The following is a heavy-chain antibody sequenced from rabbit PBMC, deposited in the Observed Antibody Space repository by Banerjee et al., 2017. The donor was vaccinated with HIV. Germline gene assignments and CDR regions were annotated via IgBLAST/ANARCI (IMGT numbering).Heavy chain of an antibody. CDR1: GFDFSSNA. Sequence: QSLEESGGGLVKPEGSLTLTCKASGFDFSSNAMCWVRQAPGKGLEWIACINTSSGNTVYATWAKGRFTISKTSSTTVTLQMTSLTAADTATYFCARDLAGVIGWNFNLWGPGTLVT. V-gene: IGHV1S40*01. CDR3: ARDLAGVIGWNFNL. CDR2: INTSSGNT. D-gene: IGHD4-1*01. J-gene: IGHJ4*01.